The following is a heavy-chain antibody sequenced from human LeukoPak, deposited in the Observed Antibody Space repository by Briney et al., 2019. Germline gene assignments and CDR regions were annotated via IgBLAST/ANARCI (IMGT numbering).Heavy chain of an antibody. CDR2: ISISGDTV. Sequence: PGGSLRLSCAASGFTFFSHPMNWVRQAPGKGLEWVAYISISGDTVYYTHSVRGRFTISRDNAENTVYLQMNSLRTDDTAIYYCARDQGGSYRLYYYYMDVWGKGTTVTVSS. CDR1: GFTFFSHP. CDR3: ARDQGGSYRLYYYYMDV. J-gene: IGHJ6*03. V-gene: IGHV3-48*01. D-gene: IGHD3-16*02.